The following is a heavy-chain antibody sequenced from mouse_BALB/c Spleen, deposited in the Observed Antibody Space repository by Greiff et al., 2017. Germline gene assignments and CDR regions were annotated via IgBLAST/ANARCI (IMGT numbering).Heavy chain of an antibody. V-gene: IGHV1-87*01. J-gene: IGHJ4*01. D-gene: IGHD1-1*01. CDR3: ARSGYGSSYYYAMDD. Sequence: VQLQQSGAELARPGASVKLSCKASGYTFTSYWMQWVKQRPGQGLEWIGAIYPGDGDTRYTQKFKGKATLTADKSSSTAYMQLSSLASEDSAVYYCARSGYGSSYYYAMDDWGQGTSVTVSS. CDR2: IYPGDGDT. CDR1: GYTFTSYW.